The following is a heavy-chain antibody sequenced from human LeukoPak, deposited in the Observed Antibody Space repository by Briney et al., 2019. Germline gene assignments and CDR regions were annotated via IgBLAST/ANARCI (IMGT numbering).Heavy chain of an antibody. D-gene: IGHD4-17*01. CDR1: GFIFSSYS. V-gene: IGHV3-23*01. CDR2: ISGSGDDS. J-gene: IGHJ4*02. Sequence: PGGSLRLSCAASGFIFSSYSMNWVRQAPGKGLEWVSAISGSGDDSYHADSVKGRFTISRDNSKNTLYLQMNNLEADDTALYYCAKDLEALSTAVTLFDDWGQGTLVTVSS. CDR3: AKDLEALSTAVTLFDD.